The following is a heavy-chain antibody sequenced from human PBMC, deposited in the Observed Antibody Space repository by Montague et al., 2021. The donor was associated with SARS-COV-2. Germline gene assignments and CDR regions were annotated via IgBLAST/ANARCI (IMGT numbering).Heavy chain of an antibody. CDR2: IWYDGSNK. D-gene: IGHD4-17*01. J-gene: IGHJ4*02. CDR3: AREYGDYVVYFDY. V-gene: IGHV3-33*01. CDR1: GFTFSSYG. Sequence: SLRLSCAASGFTFSSYGMHWVRQAPGKAPEWVAVIWYDGSNKYYADSVKGRFTISRDNSKNTLYLQMNSLRAEDTAVYYYAREYGDYVVYFDYWGQGTLVTVSS.